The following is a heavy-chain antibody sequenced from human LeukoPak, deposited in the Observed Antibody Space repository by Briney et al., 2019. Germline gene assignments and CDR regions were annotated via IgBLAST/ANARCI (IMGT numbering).Heavy chain of an antibody. CDR1: GFTFSSYA. Sequence: GGSLRLSCAASGFTFSSYAMSWVRQAPGKGLEWVSAISGSGGSTYYADSVKGRFTISRDNSKNTLYLQMNSLRAEDTAVYYWARGGLFCSSTSCYFRTVTHYFDYWGQGTLVTVSS. CDR3: ARGGLFCSSTSCYFRTVTHYFDY. V-gene: IGHV3-23*01. CDR2: ISGSGGST. D-gene: IGHD2-2*01. J-gene: IGHJ4*02.